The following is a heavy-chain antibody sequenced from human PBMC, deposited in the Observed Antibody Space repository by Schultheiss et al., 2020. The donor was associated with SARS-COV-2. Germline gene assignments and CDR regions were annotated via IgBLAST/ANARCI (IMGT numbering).Heavy chain of an antibody. V-gene: IGHV4-59*01. CDR2: IYYSGST. D-gene: IGHD5-24*01. CDR1: GGSISSYY. Sequence: SETLSLTCPVSGGSISSYYWSWIRQPPGKGLEWIGYIYYSGSTNYNPSLKSRVTISVDTSKNQFSLKLSSVTAADTAVYYCARGGERWLQFEGNFDYWGQGTLVTVSS. J-gene: IGHJ4*02. CDR3: ARGGERWLQFEGNFDY.